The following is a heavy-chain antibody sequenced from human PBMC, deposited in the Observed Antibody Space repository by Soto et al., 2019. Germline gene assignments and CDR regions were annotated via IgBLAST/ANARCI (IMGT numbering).Heavy chain of an antibody. CDR2: ISYDGSNK. Sequence: QVQLVESGGGVVQPGRSLRLSCAASGFTFSSYGMHWIRQAPGKGLEWVAVISYDGSNKYYADTVKGRFTISRDNSKNTLYLQMNSLRAEDTAVYYCAKNSHPFRVHVEMATDFDYRCQGTLVTVSS. CDR3: AKNSHPFRVHVEMATDFDY. V-gene: IGHV3-30*18. J-gene: IGHJ4*02. CDR1: GFTFSSYG. D-gene: IGHD5-12*01.